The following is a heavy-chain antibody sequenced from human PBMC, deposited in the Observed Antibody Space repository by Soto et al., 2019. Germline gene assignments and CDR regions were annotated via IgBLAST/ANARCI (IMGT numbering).Heavy chain of an antibody. CDR3: ARFPYSTYSYGSGSYFDY. CDR2: IYYSGST. D-gene: IGHD3-10*01. Sequence: PSETLSLTCTVSGGSISSYYWSWIRQPPGKGLEWIGYIYYSGSTNYNPSLKSRVTISVDTSKNQFSLKLSSVTAADTAVYYCARFPYSTYSYGSGSYFDYWGQGTLVTVSS. CDR1: GGSISSYY. V-gene: IGHV4-59*01. J-gene: IGHJ4*02.